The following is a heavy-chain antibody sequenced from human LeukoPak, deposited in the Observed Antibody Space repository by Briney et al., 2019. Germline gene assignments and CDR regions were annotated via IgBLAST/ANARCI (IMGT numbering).Heavy chain of an antibody. J-gene: IGHJ5*02. D-gene: IGHD2-2*01. CDR2: ISSSSSYI. Sequence: GGSLRLSCAASGVMKTYSMNWVRQAPGKGLEWVSSISSSSSYIYYADSVKGRFTISRDNAKNSLYLQMNSLRAEDTAVYYCATYCSSTSCSTNWFDPWGQGTLVTVSS. CDR3: ATYCSSTSCSTNWFDP. CDR1: GVMKTYS. V-gene: IGHV3-21*01.